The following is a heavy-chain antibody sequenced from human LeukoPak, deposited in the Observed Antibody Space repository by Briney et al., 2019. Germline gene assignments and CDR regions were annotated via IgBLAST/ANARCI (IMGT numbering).Heavy chain of an antibody. V-gene: IGHV3-23*01. Sequence: GGSLRLSCAASGFTFSNYGMNWVRQAPGKGLEWVSRISGTGGTTFYADSVKGRFTISRDNSKNTLYLQMNSLRAEDTAVYYCARSVSHAFDIWGQGTMVTVSS. CDR1: GFTFSNYG. CDR2: ISGTGGTT. CDR3: ARSVSHAFDI. J-gene: IGHJ3*02.